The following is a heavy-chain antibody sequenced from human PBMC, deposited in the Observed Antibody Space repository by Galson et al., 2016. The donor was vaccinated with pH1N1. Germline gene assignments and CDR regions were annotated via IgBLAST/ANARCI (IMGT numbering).Heavy chain of an antibody. D-gene: IGHD3-16*01. J-gene: IGHJ4*02. CDR2: IYYSGST. V-gene: IGHV4-31*03. Sequence: LSLTCTVSGGSISSGGYYWSWIRRHPGKGLEWIGYIYYSGSTYYNPSLKSRVSISVDTSKNQFSLKLSSVTAADTAVYYCARVPRGEQLYYFDYWGQGTLVTVSS. CDR1: GGSISSGGYY. CDR3: ARVPRGEQLYYFDY.